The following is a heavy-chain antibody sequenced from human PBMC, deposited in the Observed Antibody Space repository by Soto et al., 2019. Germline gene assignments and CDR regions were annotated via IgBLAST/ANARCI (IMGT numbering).Heavy chain of an antibody. CDR3: ARVRDYYGSGREHTVRNYYYYGMEG. Sequence: ASVKVSCKASGYTFTSYGISWVRQAPGXGLEWMGWISAYNGNTNYAQKLQGRVTMTTDTSTSTAYMELRSLRSDDTAVYYCARVRDYYGSGREHTVRNYYYYGMEGWRQGTTHTI. D-gene: IGHD3-10*01. J-gene: IGHJ6*01. CDR2: ISAYNGNT. CDR1: GYTFTSYG. V-gene: IGHV1-18*01.